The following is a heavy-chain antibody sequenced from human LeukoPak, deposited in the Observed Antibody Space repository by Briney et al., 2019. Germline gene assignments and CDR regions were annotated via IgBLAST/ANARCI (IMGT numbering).Heavy chain of an antibody. Sequence: ASVKVSRKASGYTFTGYYMHWVRQAPGQGLEWMGRINPNSGGTNYAQKFQGRVTMTRDTSISTAYMELSRLRSDDTAVYYCARDSEITMVRGVLYYYYYYMDVWGKGTTVTVSS. CDR2: INPNSGGT. CDR3: ARDSEITMVRGVLYYYYYYMDV. CDR1: GYTFTGYY. J-gene: IGHJ6*03. D-gene: IGHD3-10*01. V-gene: IGHV1-2*06.